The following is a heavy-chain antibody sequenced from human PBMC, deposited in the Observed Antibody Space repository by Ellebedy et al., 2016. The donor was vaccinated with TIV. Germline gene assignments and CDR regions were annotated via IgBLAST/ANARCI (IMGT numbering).Heavy chain of an antibody. CDR3: ANRKTRSFDY. D-gene: IGHD1-14*01. CDR2: ICGSGDAT. V-gene: IGHV3-23*01. CDR1: GFTFSTYA. Sequence: PGGSLRLSCAASGFTFSTYAMSWVRQAPGKGLEWVSSICGSGDATYYADSVTGRFNISRDNSKNTLYLQMNSLRAEDTAVYYCANRKTRSFDYWGQGTLLTVSS. J-gene: IGHJ4*02.